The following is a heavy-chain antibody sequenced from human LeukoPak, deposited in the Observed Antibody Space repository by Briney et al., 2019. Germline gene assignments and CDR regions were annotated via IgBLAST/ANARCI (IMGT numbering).Heavy chain of an antibody. CDR3: ARGKTSQNIVTRKTYNWFDP. V-gene: IGHV3-21*01. Sequence: PGGSLRLSCAASGFTFSSYNMNWVRQAPGKGLEWVSSISSSSDYIYYADSVKGRFTISRGNAKNSLYLQMKSLRAEDTAVYYCARGKTSQNIVTRKTYNWFDPWGQGTLVTVSS. D-gene: IGHD2/OR15-2a*01. J-gene: IGHJ5*02. CDR2: ISSSSDYI. CDR1: GFTFSSYN.